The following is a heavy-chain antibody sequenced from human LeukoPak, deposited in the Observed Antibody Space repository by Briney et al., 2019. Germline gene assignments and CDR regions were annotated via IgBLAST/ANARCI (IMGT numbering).Heavy chain of an antibody. D-gene: IGHD6-19*01. J-gene: IGHJ5*02. CDR3: AKSIKVALSGAYFDP. V-gene: IGHV1-18*01. Sequence: ASVTVSFTASGYTFTNSGVSWLRQAPGQGLEWMGWISAYNGNTNYAQKFQDRVAMTTDTSTNTAYMELRSLRSDDTAVYYCAKSIKVALSGAYFDPWGQGTLVTVSS. CDR1: GYTFTNSG. CDR2: ISAYNGNT.